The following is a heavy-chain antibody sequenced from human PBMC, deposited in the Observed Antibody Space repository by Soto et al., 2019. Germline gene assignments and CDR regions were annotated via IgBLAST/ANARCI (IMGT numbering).Heavy chain of an antibody. CDR2: ITSSSGHI. CDR1: GFTLTTYT. J-gene: IGHJ5*02. CDR3: ARDFMARGRDSNWFDP. V-gene: IGHV3-21*01. Sequence: PGGSLRLSCEASGFTLTTYTMNWVRQASGKGLEWVSSITSSSGHIYYTDSVKGRFTISRDNAKNTLYLQMDSLRAEDTAVYYCARDFMARGRDSNWFDPWGQGTVVTVSS. D-gene: IGHD3-10*01.